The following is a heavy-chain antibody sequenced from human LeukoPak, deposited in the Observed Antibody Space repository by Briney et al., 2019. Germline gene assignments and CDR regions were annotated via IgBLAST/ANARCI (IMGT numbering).Heavy chain of an antibody. CDR1: GFTFSSLW. CDR3: ATSTAAAGTD. Sequence: GGSLRLSCAASGFTFSSLWMSWVRQAPGKGVKWVANIKQDGSEKYYVDSVKSRFTISRDNAQNSLYLQMNSLRAEDTAIYYCATSTAAAGTDWGQGTLVTVSS. D-gene: IGHD6-13*01. V-gene: IGHV3-7*03. CDR2: IKQDGSEK. J-gene: IGHJ4*02.